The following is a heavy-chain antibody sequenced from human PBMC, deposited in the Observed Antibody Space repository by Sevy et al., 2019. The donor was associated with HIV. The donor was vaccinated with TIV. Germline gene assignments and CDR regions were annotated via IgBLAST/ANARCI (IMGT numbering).Heavy chain of an antibody. V-gene: IGHV3-30*02. Sequence: GGSLRLSCAASGFTFNFHGMHWVRQAPGKGLEWVAFIWHDGSNKYMADSVKGRFTISRDNSKNTLFLQMNSLTVEDTAVYYCARETEHSARWLDPWGQGTLVTVSS. CDR1: GFTFNFHG. CDR2: IWHDGSNK. J-gene: IGHJ5*02. CDR3: ARETEHSARWLDP. D-gene: IGHD2-15*01.